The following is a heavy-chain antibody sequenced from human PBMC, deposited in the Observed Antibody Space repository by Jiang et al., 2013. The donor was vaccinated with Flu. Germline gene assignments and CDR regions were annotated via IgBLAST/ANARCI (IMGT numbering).Heavy chain of an antibody. CDR2: LLQWEH. CDR1: SSGGYY. D-gene: IGHD3-10*01. J-gene: IGHJ3*02. Sequence: SSGGYYWSWIRQRPREGPGVDWVHLLQWEHLLQPSLKSRVIISVDTSKNQFSLKLSSVTAADTAVYYCARGELVDAFDIWGQGTMVTVSS. CDR3: ARGELVDAFDI. V-gene: IGHV4-31*02.